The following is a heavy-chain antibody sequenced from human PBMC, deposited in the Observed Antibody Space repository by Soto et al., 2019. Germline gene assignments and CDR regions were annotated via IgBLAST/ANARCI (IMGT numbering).Heavy chain of an antibody. J-gene: IGHJ4*02. D-gene: IGHD2-8*01. Sequence: QVQLQQWGAGLLKTSETRSLTCAVYGGSFSGYYWRWIRQRLGKGLAWIGEINHSGSTNYNPSLKSRVTISVDTAKNHFSLKLSSVTDADTAVYYCASVKGYCTNGVCSAELLDCWGQGTLVTVSS. CDR2: INHSGST. CDR1: GGSFSGYY. CDR3: ASVKGYCTNGVCSAELLDC. V-gene: IGHV4-34*01.